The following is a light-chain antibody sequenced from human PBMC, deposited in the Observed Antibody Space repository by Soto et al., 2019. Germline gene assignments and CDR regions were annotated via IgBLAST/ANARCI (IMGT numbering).Light chain of an antibody. V-gene: IGLV2-14*01. Sequence: QSVLTQPASVSESPGQSITISCTGTSSDVGGYEYVSWYQHHPGKAPKLMIYEVSNRPSGVSHRFSGSKSGNTASLTISGLQAEDEADYYCSSYTTANTYVFGTGTKLTVL. CDR1: SSDVGGYEY. CDR3: SSYTTANTYV. J-gene: IGLJ1*01. CDR2: EVS.